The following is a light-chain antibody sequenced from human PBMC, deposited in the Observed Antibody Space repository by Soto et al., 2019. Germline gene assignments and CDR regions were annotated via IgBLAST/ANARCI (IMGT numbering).Light chain of an antibody. CDR2: DAS. CDR3: QQRSNWPPT. CDR1: QSVSSY. J-gene: IGKJ2*01. V-gene: IGKV3-11*01. Sequence: EIVLTQSPATLSLSPGERATLSCRASQSVSSYLAWYQQKPGQAPRLLIYDASNSATGIPARFSGSGSGTDFTLTISRLEPEDFAVYYCQQRSNWPPTCGQGTKLEIK.